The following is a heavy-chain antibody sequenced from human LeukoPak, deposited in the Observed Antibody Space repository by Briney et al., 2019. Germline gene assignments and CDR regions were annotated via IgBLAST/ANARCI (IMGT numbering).Heavy chain of an antibody. CDR1: GFTFSSYD. CDR3: ARGGGVRGPGYSGYEFDY. V-gene: IGHV3-13*01. Sequence: PGGSLRLSCAASGFTFSSYDMHWVRQATGKGLEWVSAIGTAGDTYYPGSVKGRFTISRENAKNSLYLQMNSLRAEDTAGYYCARGGGVRGPGYSGYEFDYWGQGTLVTVSS. CDR2: IGTAGDT. J-gene: IGHJ4*02. D-gene: IGHD5-12*01.